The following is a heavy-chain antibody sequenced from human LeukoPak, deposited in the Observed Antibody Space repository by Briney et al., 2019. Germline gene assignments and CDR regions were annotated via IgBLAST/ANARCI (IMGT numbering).Heavy chain of an antibody. CDR2: NYHGDSDT. CDR3: ARQNDFRLDY. V-gene: IGHV5-51*01. J-gene: IGHJ4*02. D-gene: IGHD3-3*01. Sequence: GESLKISCKGSGYTFSSYWIGWVRQMPGKGLEWMGINYHGDSDTRYSPSLQGQVTISVDTSIGTAYLQWSSLKASDTAIYYCARQNDFRLDYWGQGTLVTVSS. CDR1: GYTFSSYW.